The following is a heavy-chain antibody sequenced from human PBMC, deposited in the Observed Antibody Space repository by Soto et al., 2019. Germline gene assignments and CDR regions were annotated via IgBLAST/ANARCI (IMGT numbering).Heavy chain of an antibody. CDR2: MNPNSGNT. CDR3: ARGSSFPRYMMIVVVNDAFDI. D-gene: IGHD3-22*01. V-gene: IGHV1-8*01. J-gene: IGHJ3*02. CDR1: GYTFTSYD. Sequence: ASVKVSCKASGYTFTSYDINWVRQATGQGLEWMGWMNPNSGNTGYAQKFQGGVTMTRNTSISTAHMELSSLGSEDTAVYYCARGSSFPRYMMIVVVNDAFDIWGQGTMVTVSS.